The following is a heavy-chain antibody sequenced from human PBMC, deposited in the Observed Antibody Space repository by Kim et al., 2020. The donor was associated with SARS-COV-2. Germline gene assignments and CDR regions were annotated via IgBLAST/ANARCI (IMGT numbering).Heavy chain of an antibody. D-gene: IGHD2-15*01. Sequence: GGSLRLSCAASGFTLSNYAMTWVRQAPGKGLEWVSAISGSGSSIYYEAAVKGRFTISRDNSKNTVYLQMNSLSAEDTAVYYCAKNRSWYYYYGMDVWGQGTTVTVSS. J-gene: IGHJ6*02. CDR3: AKNRSWYYYYGMDV. V-gene: IGHV3-23*01. CDR1: GFTLSNYA. CDR2: ISGSGSSI.